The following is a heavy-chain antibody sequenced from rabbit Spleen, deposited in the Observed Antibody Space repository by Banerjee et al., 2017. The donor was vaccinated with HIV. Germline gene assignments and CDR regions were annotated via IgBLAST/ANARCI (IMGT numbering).Heavy chain of an antibody. D-gene: IGHD6-1*01. V-gene: IGHV1S45*01. J-gene: IGHJ6*01. CDR3: AREKSGDYGYDL. CDR2: INTITGKT. Sequence: EQLEESGGGLVKPEGSLTLTCKASGVSFSDKDVMCWVRQAPGKGLEWIACINTITGKTVYTTWAKGRFTISRASSTTVFLQMTRLTAADTATYFCAREKSGDYGYDLWGPGTLVTVS. CDR1: GVSFSDKDV.